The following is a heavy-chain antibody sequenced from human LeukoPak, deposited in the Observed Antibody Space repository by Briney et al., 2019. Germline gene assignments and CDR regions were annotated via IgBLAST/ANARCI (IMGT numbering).Heavy chain of an antibody. Sequence: GESLKISCKGSGYSFTSYWIGWVRQMPGKGLEWMGIIYPGDSDTRYSPSFQGQVTISADKSISTTYLQWSSLKASDTAMYYCARHRKVVTATPTNYYYYMDVWGKGTTVTVSS. D-gene: IGHD2-21*02. V-gene: IGHV5-51*01. CDR3: ARHRKVVTATPTNYYYYMDV. CDR2: IYPGDSDT. CDR1: GYSFTSYW. J-gene: IGHJ6*03.